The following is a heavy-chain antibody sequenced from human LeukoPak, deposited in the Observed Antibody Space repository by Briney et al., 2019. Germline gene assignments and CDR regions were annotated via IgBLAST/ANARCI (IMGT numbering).Heavy chain of an antibody. V-gene: IGHV3-23*01. CDR3: ARGGGGYYGSGSPFDY. CDR1: GFTFSSYA. J-gene: IGHJ4*02. D-gene: IGHD3-10*01. Sequence: GGSLRLSCAASGFTFSSYAMSWVRQAPGKGLEWVSAISGSTGNTYYADSVKGRFTISRDNSTNTLYLQMNSLRAEDTAVYYCARGGGGYYGSGSPFDYWGQGTLVTVSS. CDR2: ISGSTGNT.